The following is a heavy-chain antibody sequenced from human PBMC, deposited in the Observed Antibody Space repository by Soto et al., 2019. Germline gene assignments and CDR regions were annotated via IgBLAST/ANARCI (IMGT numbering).Heavy chain of an antibody. CDR1: GLTFSGHW. V-gene: IGHV3-7*03. D-gene: IGHD3-3*01. CDR2: IKQDGSEK. J-gene: IGHJ4*02. Sequence: RLSCAASGLTFSGHWMTWVRQAPGKGLEWVANIKQDGSEKYYVDSVKGRFTISRDNAKNSVFLQMNSLTVEDTAMYYCARRVPDVAYYGVFDYWGQGTLVTVSS. CDR3: ARRVPDVAYYGVFDY.